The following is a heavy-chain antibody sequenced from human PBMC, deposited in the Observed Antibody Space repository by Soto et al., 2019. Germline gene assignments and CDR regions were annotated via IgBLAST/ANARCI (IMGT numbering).Heavy chain of an antibody. CDR1: GFTFSSYA. Sequence: EVQLLESGGGLVQPGGSLRLSCAASGFTFSSYAMSWVRQAPGKGLAWVSAISGSGGSTYYADSVKGRFTISRDNSQHTLYLHMNSLRAEDTAVYYCAKRLLSQWDSDYYGMYVGGQGTTGTVSS. V-gene: IGHV3-23*01. CDR3: AKRLLSQWDSDYYGMYV. D-gene: IGHD2-21*02. J-gene: IGHJ6*02. CDR2: ISGSGGST.